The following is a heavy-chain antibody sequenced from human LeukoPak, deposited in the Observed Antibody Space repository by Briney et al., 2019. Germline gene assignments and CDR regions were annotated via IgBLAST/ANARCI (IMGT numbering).Heavy chain of an antibody. D-gene: IGHD6-6*01. Sequence: GGSLRLSCAASGFTFSSYGMHWVRQAPGKGLEWVAVISYDGSNKYYADSVKGRFTISRDNSKNTLYLQMNSLRAEDTAVYYCAKDSRRIAARPQWFDPWGQGTLVTVSS. V-gene: IGHV3-30*18. J-gene: IGHJ5*02. CDR1: GFTFSSYG. CDR3: AKDSRRIAARPQWFDP. CDR2: ISYDGSNK.